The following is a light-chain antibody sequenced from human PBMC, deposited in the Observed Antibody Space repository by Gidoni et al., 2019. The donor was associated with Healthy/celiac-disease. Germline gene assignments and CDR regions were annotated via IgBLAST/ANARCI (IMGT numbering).Light chain of an antibody. CDR1: QSISSY. CDR3: QQSYSTLKCT. V-gene: IGKV1-39*01. Sequence: DIQMTQSPSSLSASVGDRVTITRRASQSISSYLNWYQQKPRKAPKPLIYATSSLQSGVPSRFSGSGSGTDFTLTISSLQPEDLETYYCQQSYSTLKCTFGPGTKVDIK. J-gene: IGKJ3*01. CDR2: ATS.